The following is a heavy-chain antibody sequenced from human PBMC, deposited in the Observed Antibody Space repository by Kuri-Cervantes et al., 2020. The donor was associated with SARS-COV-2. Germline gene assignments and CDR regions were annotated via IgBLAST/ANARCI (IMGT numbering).Heavy chain of an antibody. J-gene: IGHJ5*02. V-gene: IGHV3-13*01. CDR3: ARGDLGYCSGGSCYNWFDP. CDR1: EFTFSSYD. Sequence: GGSLRLSCAASEFTFSSYDMHWVRQATGKGLEWVSAIGTAGDTYYPGSVKGRFTISRENAKNSLYLQMNSLRAEDTAVYYCARGDLGYCSGGSCYNWFDPWGQGTLVTVSS. CDR2: IGTAGDT. D-gene: IGHD2-15*01.